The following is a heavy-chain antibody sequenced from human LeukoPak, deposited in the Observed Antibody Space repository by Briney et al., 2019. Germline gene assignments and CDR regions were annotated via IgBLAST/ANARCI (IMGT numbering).Heavy chain of an antibody. CDR1: GFTVSSNY. CDR2: IYSGGST. V-gene: IGHV3-66*01. CDR3: ARDSDWAYFDY. J-gene: IGHJ4*02. D-gene: IGHD3-9*01. Sequence: GGSLRLSCAASGFTVSSNYMSWVRQAPGKGLEWVSAIYSGGSTYYSDAVMGGFTIFRDNSKNTLYLQMNSLRAEDTAVFHCARDSDWAYFDYWGQGTLVTVSS.